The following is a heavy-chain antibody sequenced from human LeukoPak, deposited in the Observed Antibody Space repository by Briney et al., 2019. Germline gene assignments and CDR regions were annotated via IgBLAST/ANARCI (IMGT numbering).Heavy chain of an antibody. D-gene: IGHD3-9*01. J-gene: IGHJ4*02. CDR2: IKQDGSEK. Sequence: GGSLRLSCAASGFTLSSYWMSWVRQAPGKGLEWVANIKQDGSEKYYVDSVKGRFTISRDNAKNSLYLQMNSLRAEDTAVYYCARRSLRYFDWLLPTSGFDYWGQGTLVTVSS. CDR1: GFTLSSYW. CDR3: ARRSLRYFDWLLPTSGFDY. V-gene: IGHV3-7*01.